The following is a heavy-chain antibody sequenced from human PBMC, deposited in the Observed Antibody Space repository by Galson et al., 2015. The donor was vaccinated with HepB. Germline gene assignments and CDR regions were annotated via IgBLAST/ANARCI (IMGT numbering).Heavy chain of an antibody. Sequence: CAASGFTFDNYAMHWVRQAPGKGLEWVSGISWNSGSIGYADSVKGRFTISRDNSKNTLYLQMNSLRAEDTAVYYCAKSEENYDFWSGPLGWFDPWGQGTLVTVSS. CDR3: AKSEENYDFWSGPLGWFDP. J-gene: IGHJ5*02. CDR2: ISWNSGSI. D-gene: IGHD3-3*01. V-gene: IGHV3-9*01. CDR1: GFTFDNYA.